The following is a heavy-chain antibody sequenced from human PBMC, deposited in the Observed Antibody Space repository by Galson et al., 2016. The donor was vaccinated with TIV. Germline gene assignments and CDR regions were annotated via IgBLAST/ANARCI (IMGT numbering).Heavy chain of an antibody. CDR2: VSHVGGAT. J-gene: IGHJ4*02. CDR3: ARVTILRFSEWSFDH. CDR1: GFTSSSYA. D-gene: IGHD3-3*01. V-gene: IGHV3-23*01. Sequence: SLRLSCAASGFTSSSYALHWVRQAPEKGLAWVAAVSHVGGATYYADSVRGRFTISRDDSKNTLYLQMSSLRADDTAIYYCARVTILRFSEWSFDHWGQGMLVTVSS.